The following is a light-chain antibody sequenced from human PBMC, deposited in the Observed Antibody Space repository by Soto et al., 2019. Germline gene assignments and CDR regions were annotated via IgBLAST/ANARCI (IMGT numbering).Light chain of an antibody. J-gene: IGLJ1*01. CDR2: EVS. CDR3: SSYASSSTRV. CDR1: SSDIGGYDY. V-gene: IGLV2-14*01. Sequence: QSALTQPASVSGSPGQSITISCTGTSSDIGGYDYVSWYQQHPGKAPKLIIYEVSNRPSGVSYRFSGSKSGNTASLTISGLQAEDESDYFCSSYASSSTRVFGTGTKLTVL.